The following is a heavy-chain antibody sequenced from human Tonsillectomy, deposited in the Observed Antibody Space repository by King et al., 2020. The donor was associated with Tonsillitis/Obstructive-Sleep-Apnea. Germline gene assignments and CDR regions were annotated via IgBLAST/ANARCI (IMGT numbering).Heavy chain of an antibody. Sequence: VQLVESGGGLIQPGGSLRLSCAASGFTFSTHWMHWVRQVPGKGLEWRALINSDGSSTTYADSAKGRITISRDNAKNTVYLQMNNLRAEDTAVYYCAKQTRPSPTVIRSWGQGTLVTVSS. CDR3: AKQTRPSPTVIRS. CDR1: GFTFSTHW. J-gene: IGHJ5*02. CDR2: INSDGSST. V-gene: IGHV3-74*01. D-gene: IGHD1-14*01.